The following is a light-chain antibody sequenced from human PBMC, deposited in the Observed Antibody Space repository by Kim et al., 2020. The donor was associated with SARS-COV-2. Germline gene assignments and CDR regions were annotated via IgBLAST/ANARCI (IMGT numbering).Light chain of an antibody. V-gene: IGKV3-20*01. Sequence: LSPGERATLSCRASQSVSSNYLAWYPQKPGQAPRLLIYGASSRATGIPDRFSGSGSVTDFTLTISRLEPEDFAVYYCQQYGSSPRTFGQGTKLEI. CDR2: GAS. J-gene: IGKJ2*01. CDR1: QSVSSNY. CDR3: QQYGSSPRT.